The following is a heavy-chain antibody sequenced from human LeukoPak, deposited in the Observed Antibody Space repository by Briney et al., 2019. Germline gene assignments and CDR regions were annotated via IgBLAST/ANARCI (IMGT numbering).Heavy chain of an antibody. J-gene: IGHJ4*02. CDR1: GGSISSSSYY. D-gene: IGHD5-18*01. CDR2: IYYSGTT. V-gene: IGHV4-39*07. Sequence: ASETLSLTCTVSGGSISSSSYYWGWIRQPPGKGLEWIGSIYYSGTTYYNPSLKSRVTISVDTSKNQFSLKVSSVTAADTAVYYCARDLVDTAMVLDYWGQGTLVTVSS. CDR3: ARDLVDTAMVLDY.